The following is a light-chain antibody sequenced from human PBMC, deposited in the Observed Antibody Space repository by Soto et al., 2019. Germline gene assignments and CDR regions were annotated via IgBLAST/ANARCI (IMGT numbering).Light chain of an antibody. V-gene: IGKV3-15*01. CDR1: QSVGSN. J-gene: IGKJ4*01. CDR2: GAS. Sequence: EVVLTQSPATLSVSPGAGATLSCRASQSVGSNLAWYQQKPGQTPRVLIYGASTRAIGIPARFSGSGFGTEFTRTISSLQSEDFVVYYCQQYSNWPLLSFGGGTKVDIK. CDR3: QQYSNWPLLS.